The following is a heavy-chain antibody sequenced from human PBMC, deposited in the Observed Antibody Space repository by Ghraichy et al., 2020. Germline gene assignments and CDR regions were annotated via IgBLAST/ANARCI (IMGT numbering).Heavy chain of an antibody. CDR1: GFTFSSYG. CDR3: VRDTGYCSGGRCYLEQFDC. V-gene: IGHV3-21*01. Sequence: LSLTCAAWGFTFSSYGMSWVRQAPGKGLEWVSFIASSSSYIEYAGSVKGRFTISSDNAKNSLYLQMNSLRAEDTAVYYCVRDTGYCSGGRCYLEQFDCWGQGTLVTVSS. CDR2: IASSSSYI. J-gene: IGHJ4*02. D-gene: IGHD2-15*01.